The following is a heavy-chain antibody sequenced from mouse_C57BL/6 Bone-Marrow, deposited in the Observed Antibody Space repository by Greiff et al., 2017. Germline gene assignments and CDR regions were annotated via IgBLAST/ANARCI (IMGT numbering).Heavy chain of an antibody. CDR1: GFNIQDYY. CDR2: IDPEDGDT. Sequence: EVKLVESGAELVRPGASVTLSCTASGFNIQDYYMHWVKQRPEQGLEWIGRIDPEDGDTEYAPKFQGKATMTADTSSNTAYLQLSSLTSEDTAVYYCTIREGAMDYWGQGTSVTVSS. J-gene: IGHJ4*01. CDR3: TIREGAMDY. V-gene: IGHV14-1*01.